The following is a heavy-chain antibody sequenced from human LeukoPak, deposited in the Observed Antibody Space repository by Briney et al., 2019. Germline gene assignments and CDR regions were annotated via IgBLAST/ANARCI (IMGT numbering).Heavy chain of an antibody. CDR3: ARDQYYDYVWGSYRPNWFDP. D-gene: IGHD3-16*02. CDR2: XXXXNXIT. V-gene: IGHV1-18*01. J-gene: IGHJ5*02. Sequence: LEWMXXXXXXNXITNYAQKLQGRVTMTTDTSTSTAYMELRSLRSDDTAVYYCARDQYYDYVWGSYRPNWFDPWGQGTLVTVSS.